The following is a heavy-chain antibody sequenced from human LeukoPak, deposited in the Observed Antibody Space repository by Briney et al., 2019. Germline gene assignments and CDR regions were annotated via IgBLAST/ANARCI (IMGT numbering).Heavy chain of an antibody. J-gene: IGHJ4*02. CDR2: IRKKAKRSPT. Sequence: GGSLTLSCGASGLSLSGSSTLWVRHASGGGGGWVGRIRKKAKRSPTTYAASVKGSLTISRDDSNNTAYLQMNSLKHADTSVYYCTRQDDWLRFSGFDDWGQGTMVTVSS. CDR3: TRQDDWLRFSGFDD. D-gene: IGHD2-21*01. CDR1: GLSLSGSS. V-gene: IGHV3-73*01.